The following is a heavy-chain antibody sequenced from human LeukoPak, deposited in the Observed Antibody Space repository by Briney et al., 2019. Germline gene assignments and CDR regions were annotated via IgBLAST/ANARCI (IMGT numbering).Heavy chain of an antibody. Sequence: SETLSLTCTVSGGSISSYYWSWIRQPPGKGLEWIGYIYYSGSTNYNPSLKSRVTIPVDTSKNQFSLELSSVTAADTAVYYCARVLTSGVGGDYWGQGTLVTVSS. D-gene: IGHD1-26*01. V-gene: IGHV4-59*01. CDR3: ARVLTSGVGGDY. CDR2: IYYSGST. CDR1: GGSISSYY. J-gene: IGHJ4*02.